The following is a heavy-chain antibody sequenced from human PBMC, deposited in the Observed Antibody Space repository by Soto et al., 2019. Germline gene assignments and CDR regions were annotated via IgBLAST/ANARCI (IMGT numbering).Heavy chain of an antibody. V-gene: IGHV1-58*02. Sequence: RASVKVSCKASGFTFTSSAMQWVRQARGQRLEWIGWIVVGSGNTNYAQKFQERVTITRDMSTSTAYMELSSLRSEDTAVYYCAAGLGQWLVPDAFDIWGQGTMVTVSS. CDR2: IVVGSGNT. J-gene: IGHJ3*02. CDR3: AAGLGQWLVPDAFDI. CDR1: GFTFTSSA. D-gene: IGHD6-19*01.